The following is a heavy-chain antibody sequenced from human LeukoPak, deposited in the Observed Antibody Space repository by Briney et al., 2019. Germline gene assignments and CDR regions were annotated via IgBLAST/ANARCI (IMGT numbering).Heavy chain of an antibody. CDR3: ARVSHSQQPLDY. CDR2: IDGSGSTA. V-gene: IGHV3-48*03. CDR1: GFTFSIYE. D-gene: IGHD6-13*01. Sequence: GGSPRLSCAASGFTFSIYEMNWVRQAPGKGLECLAYIDGSGSTAYYVDSVKGRFTLSRDNTKNSLYLQMNSLRAEDTAVYYCARVSHSQQPLDYWGQGTLVTVSS. J-gene: IGHJ4*02.